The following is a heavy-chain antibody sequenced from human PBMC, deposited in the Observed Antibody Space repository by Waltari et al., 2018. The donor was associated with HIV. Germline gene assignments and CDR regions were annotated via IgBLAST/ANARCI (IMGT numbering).Heavy chain of an antibody. CDR1: GVSIGPGSYF. D-gene: IGHD3-22*01. CDR3: ARDHAVVLSSNPRQSVYYYYGMDV. V-gene: IGHV4-61*02. Sequence: QVLLQESGPGRLKPSETLSLTCGVSGVSIGPGSYFWNWVRQSPGKAMEWIGRVYNSGNTNYSPSLRGRVTISIDTSKNQFSLNLNSVTAADTAVYFCARDHAVVLSSNPRQSVYYYYGMDVWGQGTTVTVSS. CDR2: VYNSGNT. J-gene: IGHJ6*02.